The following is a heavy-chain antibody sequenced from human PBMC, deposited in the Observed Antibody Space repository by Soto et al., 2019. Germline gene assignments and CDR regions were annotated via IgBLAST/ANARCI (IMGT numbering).Heavy chain of an antibody. CDR3: ARDCSSSWYDVSGLDP. Sequence: ASVKGSCKASGYTFTGYYMHWVRQAPGQGLEWMGWINPNSGGTNYAQKFQGWVTMTRDTSISTAYMELSRLRSDDTAVYYCARDCSSSWYDVSGLDPWGQGTLVTVSS. V-gene: IGHV1-2*04. D-gene: IGHD6-13*01. J-gene: IGHJ5*02. CDR2: INPNSGGT. CDR1: GYTFTGYY.